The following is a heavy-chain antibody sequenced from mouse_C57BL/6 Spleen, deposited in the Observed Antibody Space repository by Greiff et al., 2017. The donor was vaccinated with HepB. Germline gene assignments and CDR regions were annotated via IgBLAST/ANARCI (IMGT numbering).Heavy chain of an antibody. J-gene: IGHJ2*01. CDR3: ARGRDGGRFDY. CDR2: INPNNGGT. Sequence: EVQLQQSGPELVKPGASVKMSCKASGYTFTDFNMHWVKQSHGKSLEWIGYINPNNGGTSYNQKFKGKATLTVNKSSSTAYMELRSLTSEDSAVYYCARGRDGGRFDYWGQGTTLTVSS. D-gene: IGHD3-3*01. V-gene: IGHV1-22*01. CDR1: GYTFTDFN.